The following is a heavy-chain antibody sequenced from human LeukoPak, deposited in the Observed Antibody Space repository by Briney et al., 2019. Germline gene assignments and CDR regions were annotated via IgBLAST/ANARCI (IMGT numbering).Heavy chain of an antibody. Sequence: SETLSLTCTVSGGSISSSSYYWGWIRQPPRKRLEWIGSIYYSGSTYYNPSLKSRVTISVDTSKNQFSLKLSSVTAADTAVYYCARLRDWFDPWGQGTLVTVSS. J-gene: IGHJ5*02. CDR1: GGSISSSSYY. CDR2: IYYSGST. CDR3: ARLRDWFDP. V-gene: IGHV4-39*01.